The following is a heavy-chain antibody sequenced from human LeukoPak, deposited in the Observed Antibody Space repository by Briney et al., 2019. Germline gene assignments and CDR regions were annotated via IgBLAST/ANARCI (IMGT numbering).Heavy chain of an antibody. D-gene: IGHD3-16*01. CDR2: LHNSGTS. CDR3: TRGAGWLIDY. Sequence: SETLSLTCTVSDDSISDYYRGWIRQPPGKGLEWIGYLHNSGTSTYNPSLKSRVTISADTSKNQFSLKLNSLTTADTAVYYCTRGAGWLIDYWGQGILVTVSS. J-gene: IGHJ4*02. CDR1: DDSISDYY. V-gene: IGHV4-59*01.